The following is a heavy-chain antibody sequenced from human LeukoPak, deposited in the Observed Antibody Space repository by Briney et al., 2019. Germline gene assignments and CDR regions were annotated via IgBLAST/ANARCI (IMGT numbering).Heavy chain of an antibody. Sequence: GESLKISCQGSGYSSTSYWIGWVRQLPGKGLEWMGIIYPGDSDTRYSPSFQGQVIISADRSINTAYLQWSSLKASDTAMYYCARLVAAAENQYYFDYWGQGTLVTVSS. V-gene: IGHV5-51*01. J-gene: IGHJ4*02. CDR1: GYSSTSYW. CDR2: IYPGDSDT. D-gene: IGHD6-13*01. CDR3: ARLVAAAENQYYFDY.